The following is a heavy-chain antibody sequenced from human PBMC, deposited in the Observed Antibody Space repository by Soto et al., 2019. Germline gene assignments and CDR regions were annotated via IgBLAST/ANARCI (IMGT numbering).Heavy chain of an antibody. CDR2: INHSGST. D-gene: IGHD3-10*01. J-gene: IGHJ5*02. Sequence: QVQLQQWGAGLLKPSETLSLTCAVYGGSFSGYYWSWIRQPPGKGLEWIGEINHSGSTNYNPSLKSRVTISVDTSKNQFSLKLSSVTAADTAVYYCARMPSSGIALRGADPWGQGTLVTVSS. V-gene: IGHV4-34*01. CDR3: ARMPSSGIALRGADP. CDR1: GGSFSGYY.